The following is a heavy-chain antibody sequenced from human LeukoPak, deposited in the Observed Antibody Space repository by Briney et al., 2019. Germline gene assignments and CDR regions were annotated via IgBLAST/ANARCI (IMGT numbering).Heavy chain of an antibody. J-gene: IGHJ4*02. V-gene: IGHV4-39*07. Sequence: PSETLSLTCTVSGGSISSGSYYWGWIRQPPGKGLEWIGSIYYSGSTYYNPSLQSRVTTSVDTSKNQFSLKVSSVTAADTAVYYCARVDTALAHWGQGTLVTVSS. CDR2: IYYSGST. CDR3: ARVDTALAH. D-gene: IGHD5-18*01. CDR1: GGSISSGSYY.